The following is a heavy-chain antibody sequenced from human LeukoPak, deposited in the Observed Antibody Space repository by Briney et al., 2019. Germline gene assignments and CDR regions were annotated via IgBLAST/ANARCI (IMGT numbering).Heavy chain of an antibody. J-gene: IGHJ3*02. CDR3: ARPAENDALGI. Sequence: SETLSLTCTVSGGSISSSSYYWGWIRQPPGKGLEWIGSIYYSGSTYYNPSLKSRVTISVDTSKNQFSLKLSSVTAADTAVYYCARPAENDALGIWGQGTMVTVSS. V-gene: IGHV4-39*01. CDR1: GGSISSSSYY. CDR2: IYYSGST.